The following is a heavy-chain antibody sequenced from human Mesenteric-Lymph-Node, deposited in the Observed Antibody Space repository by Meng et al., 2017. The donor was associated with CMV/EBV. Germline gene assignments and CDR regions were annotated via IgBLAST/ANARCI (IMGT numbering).Heavy chain of an antibody. V-gene: IGHV3-23*01. CDR3: AKDDALPSPGDY. Sequence: GESLKISCAASGFTFSSYAMSWVRQAPGKGLEWVSAISGSGGSTYYADSVKGRFTISRDNSKNTLYLQMNSLRAEDTAVYYCAKDDALPSPGDYWGQGTLVTVSS. J-gene: IGHJ4*02. CDR1: GFTFSSYA. CDR2: ISGSGGST. D-gene: IGHD2-2*01.